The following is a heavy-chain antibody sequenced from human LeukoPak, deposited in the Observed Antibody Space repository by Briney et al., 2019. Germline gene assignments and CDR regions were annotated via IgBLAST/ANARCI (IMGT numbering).Heavy chain of an antibody. Sequence: ASVKVSCKATVYTFTSYDINWVRQATGQALEWMGWMNPNSGYTGYAQKFQGRFNMTSNNSIITAYMDLSSMRSDDTAVYYCARGTWRCSGGSCYSGYYYYYYYMDVWGKGTTVTVSS. D-gene: IGHD2-15*01. CDR3: ARGTWRCSGGSCYSGYYYYYYYMDV. J-gene: IGHJ6*03. CDR2: MNPNSGYT. CDR1: VYTFTSYD. V-gene: IGHV1-8*01.